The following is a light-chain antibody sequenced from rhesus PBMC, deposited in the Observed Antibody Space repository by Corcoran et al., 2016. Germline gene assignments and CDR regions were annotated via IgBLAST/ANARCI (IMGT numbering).Light chain of an antibody. J-gene: IGKJ3*01. CDR2: DAS. Sequence: DIQLTQSPSSLSASVGDRVTITCRASQGISSYLAWYQQKSGKAPKLLIFDASSLQSGVPSRFSGSGSGIEFTLTISRSTPDDFATYSCQQRNTFPFTFGPGTKLDIQ. CDR3: QQRNTFPFT. V-gene: IGKV1-38*01. CDR1: QGISSY.